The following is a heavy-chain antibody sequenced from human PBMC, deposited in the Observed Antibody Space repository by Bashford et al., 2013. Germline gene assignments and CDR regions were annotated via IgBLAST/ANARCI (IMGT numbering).Heavy chain of an antibody. CDR3: ARGMGWPDFDY. D-gene: IGHD5-24*01. V-gene: IGHV4-31*03. CDR2: LLHGST. J-gene: IGHJ4*02. Sequence: SETLSLTCTVSGGSISSGGYYWSWIRQXPREGPGVDWVHLLHGSTYYNPSLKSRVTISVDTSKNQFSLQLNSVTPEDTAVYYCARGMGWPDFDYWGQGTLVTVSS. CDR1: GGSISSGGYY.